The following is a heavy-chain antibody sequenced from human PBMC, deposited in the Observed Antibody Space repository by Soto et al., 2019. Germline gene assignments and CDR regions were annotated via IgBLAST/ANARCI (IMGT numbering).Heavy chain of an antibody. Sequence: ASVKVSCKASGYTFTSYDINWVRQATGQGLEWMGWMNPNSGNTGYAQKFQGRVTMTRNTSISTAYMELSSLRSEDTAVYYCARALNDYYDSSGPAPGDYWGQGTLVTVSS. J-gene: IGHJ4*02. V-gene: IGHV1-8*01. CDR3: ARALNDYYDSSGPAPGDY. D-gene: IGHD3-22*01. CDR2: MNPNSGNT. CDR1: GYTFTSYD.